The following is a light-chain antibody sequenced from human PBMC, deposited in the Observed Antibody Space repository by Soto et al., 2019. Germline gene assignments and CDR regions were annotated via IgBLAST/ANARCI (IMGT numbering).Light chain of an antibody. J-gene: IGKJ1*01. V-gene: IGKV1-5*03. CDR2: QAS. CDR1: RSVNSW. CDR3: QQYNSYCS. Sequence: DVQITHSPSTLSASVVDRVTITCRASRSVNSWLAWYQQKPGKAPKLLIYQASILGSGVPSRFSGSGSGTEFTLTISGLQPDDFATYYCQQYNSYCSFGQGTKV.